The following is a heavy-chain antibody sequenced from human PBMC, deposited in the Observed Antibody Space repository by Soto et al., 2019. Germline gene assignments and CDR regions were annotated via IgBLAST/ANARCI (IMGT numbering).Heavy chain of an antibody. CDR1: GFTFSSYS. Sequence: GGSLRLSCASSGFTFSSYSMNWVRQAPGKGLEWVSSISSSSSYIYYADSVKGRFTISRDNAKNSLYLQMNSLRAEGTAVYYCARDVVSTDFDYWGQGTLGTVS. J-gene: IGHJ4*02. CDR2: ISSSSSYI. CDR3: ARDVVSTDFDY. D-gene: IGHD2-15*01. V-gene: IGHV3-21*01.